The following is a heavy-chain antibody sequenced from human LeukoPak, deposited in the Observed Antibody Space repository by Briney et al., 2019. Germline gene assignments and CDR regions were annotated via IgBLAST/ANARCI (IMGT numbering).Heavy chain of an antibody. V-gene: IGHV4-30-2*01. D-gene: IGHD5-12*01. J-gene: IGHJ4*02. CDR1: GGSISSGGYY. CDR3: ARDRLPHLFDY. Sequence: SQTLSLTCTVSGGSISSGGYYWSWIRQPPGKGLEWIGYIYHSGSTYYNPSLKSRVTISVDRSKNQFSLKLSSVTAADTAVHYCARDRLPHLFDYWGRGTLVTVSS. CDR2: IYHSGST.